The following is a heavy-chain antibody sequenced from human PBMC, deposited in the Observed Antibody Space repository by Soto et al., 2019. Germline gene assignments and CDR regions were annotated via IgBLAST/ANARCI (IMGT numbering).Heavy chain of an antibody. J-gene: IGHJ4*02. Sequence: SETLSLTCTVSGVSISSCDYYWSWIRQPPGKGLEWFGYIYYSGSTYYNPSLKSRVTISVDTSKKQFPLKLSSVAAADAAVYYCGGANGLGSSGDYFDYWGQGTLVTVSS. CDR3: GGANGLGSSGDYFDY. D-gene: IGHD3-16*01. CDR2: IYYSGST. CDR1: GVSISSCDYY. V-gene: IGHV4-30-4*01.